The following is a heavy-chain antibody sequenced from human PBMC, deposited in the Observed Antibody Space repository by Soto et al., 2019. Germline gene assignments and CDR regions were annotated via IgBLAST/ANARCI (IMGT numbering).Heavy chain of an antibody. D-gene: IGHD3-22*01. V-gene: IGHV3-23*01. CDR3: AKGYDSSGRDFDY. Sequence: GGSLRLSCAASGFTFSSHAMNWVRQAPGKGLDWVSGISGSGAATNYAGSVKGRYTISRDNSKNTLYLQMNSLRAEDTAVYYCAKGYDSSGRDFDYWGQGTLVTVSS. CDR1: GFTFSSHA. J-gene: IGHJ4*02. CDR2: ISGSGAAT.